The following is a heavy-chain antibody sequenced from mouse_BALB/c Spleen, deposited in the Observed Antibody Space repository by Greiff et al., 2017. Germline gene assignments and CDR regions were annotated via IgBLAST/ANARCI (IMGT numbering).Heavy chain of an antibody. CDR1: GFAFSSYD. CDR2: ISSGGGST. V-gene: IGHV5-12-1*01. Sequence: EVKLEESGGGLVKPGGSLKLSCAASGFAFSSYDMSWVRQTPEKRLEWVAYISSGGGSTYYPDTVKGRFTISRDNAKNTLYLQMSSLKSEDTAMYYCARRGDGYSYYAMDYWGQGTSVTVSS. J-gene: IGHJ4*01. D-gene: IGHD2-3*01. CDR3: ARRGDGYSYYAMDY.